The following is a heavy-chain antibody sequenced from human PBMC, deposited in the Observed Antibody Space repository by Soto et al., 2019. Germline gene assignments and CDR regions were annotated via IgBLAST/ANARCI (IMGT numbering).Heavy chain of an antibody. CDR2: ISTDGSST. V-gene: IGHV3-74*01. Sequence: EVQLVESGGGLVQPGGSLRLSCAATGFTFSTYWMHWVRQGPGKGLVWVSRISTDGSSTTYADSVKGRFTISRDNAKNTLYLQMNSLRAEDTAVYYCARATGSNHPFDCWGQGSLVNVSS. CDR3: ARATGSNHPFDC. D-gene: IGHD2-2*01. CDR1: GFTFSTYW. J-gene: IGHJ4*02.